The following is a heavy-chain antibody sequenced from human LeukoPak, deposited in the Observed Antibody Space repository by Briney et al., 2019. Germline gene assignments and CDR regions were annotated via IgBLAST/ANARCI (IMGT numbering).Heavy chain of an antibody. J-gene: IGHJ4*02. Sequence: RGSLRLSCAASGFTFSGSGLHWVRQAPGKGLEWVGRIRSKTNSYATAYAASVKGRFTISRDDSNNTAYLQMNSLKTEDTAVYYCTRLPDSSGGFDYWGQGTLVTVSS. CDR1: GFTFSGSG. V-gene: IGHV3-73*01. CDR3: TRLPDSSGGFDY. CDR2: IRSKTNSYAT. D-gene: IGHD3-22*01.